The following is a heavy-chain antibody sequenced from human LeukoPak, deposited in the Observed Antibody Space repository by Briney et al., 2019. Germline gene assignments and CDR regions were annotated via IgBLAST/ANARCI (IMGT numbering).Heavy chain of an antibody. CDR2: IYHSGRT. CDR3: ARGYCSSTSCYGYYFDY. Sequence: SETLSLTCTVSGGSISGSTYYWAWIRQSPGKGLEWIGSIYHSGRTFYNPSLKSRVTISVDTSKNQFSLKLSSVTAADTAVYYCARGYCSSTSCYGYYFDYWGQGTLVTVSS. CDR1: GGSISGSTYY. V-gene: IGHV4-39*07. D-gene: IGHD2-2*01. J-gene: IGHJ4*02.